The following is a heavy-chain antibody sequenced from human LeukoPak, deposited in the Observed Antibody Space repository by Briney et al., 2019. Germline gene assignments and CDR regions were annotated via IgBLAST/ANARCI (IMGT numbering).Heavy chain of an antibody. V-gene: IGHV3-30-3*01. J-gene: IGHJ3*02. CDR1: GFTFSSYA. CDR2: ISYDGSNK. CDR3: ARVGYTIVVVPAAIAFDI. Sequence: GGSLRLSCAASGFTFSSYAMHWVRQAPGKGLEWVAVISYDGSNKYYADSVKGRFTISRDNSKNTLYLQMNSLRAEDTAVYYCARVGYTIVVVPAAIAFDIWGQGTMVTVSS. D-gene: IGHD2-2*02.